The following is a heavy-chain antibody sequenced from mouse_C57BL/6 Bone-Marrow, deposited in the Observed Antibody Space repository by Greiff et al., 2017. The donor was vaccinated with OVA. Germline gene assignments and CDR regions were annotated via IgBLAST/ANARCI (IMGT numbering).Heavy chain of an antibody. J-gene: IGHJ4*01. Sequence: EVQLQQSVAELVRPGASVKLSCTASGFNIKNSYMHWVKQRPEQGLEWIGRIDPANGNTKYAPKFQGKATITADTSSNTAYLQLSSLTSEDTAIYYCVSIYYYGSSYRGYAMDYWGQGTSVTVSS. CDR2: IDPANGNT. V-gene: IGHV14-3*01. CDR1: GFNIKNSY. D-gene: IGHD1-1*01. CDR3: VSIYYYGSSYRGYAMDY.